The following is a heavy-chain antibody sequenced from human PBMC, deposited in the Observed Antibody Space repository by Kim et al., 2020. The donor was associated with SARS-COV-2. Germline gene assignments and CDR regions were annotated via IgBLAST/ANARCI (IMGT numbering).Heavy chain of an antibody. J-gene: IGHJ5*02. CDR3: AKAPGFRIWFGEGFDP. CDR2: ISWNSGSI. D-gene: IGHD3-10*01. V-gene: IGHV3-9*01. Sequence: GGSLRLSCAASGFTFGDYAMHWVRQAPGKGLEWVSGISWNSGSIGYADSVKGRFTISRDNAKNSLYLQMNSLRAEDTALYYCAKAPGFRIWFGEGFDPWGQGTLVTVSS. CDR1: GFTFGDYA.